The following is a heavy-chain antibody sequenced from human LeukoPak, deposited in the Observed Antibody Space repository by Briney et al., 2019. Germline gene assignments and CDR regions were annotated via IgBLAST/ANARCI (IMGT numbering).Heavy chain of an antibody. D-gene: IGHD3-16*02. V-gene: IGHV3-21*04. CDR1: GFTFSSYS. CDR3: ARDRGFGELSLAS. J-gene: IGHJ5*02. Sequence: PGGSLRLSCAASGFTFSSYSMNWVRQAPGKGLEWVSSISSSSSYIYYADSVKGRFTISRDNSKNTLYLQMNNLRAEDTAVYYCARDRGFGELSLASWGQGPLVTVSS. CDR2: ISSSSSYI.